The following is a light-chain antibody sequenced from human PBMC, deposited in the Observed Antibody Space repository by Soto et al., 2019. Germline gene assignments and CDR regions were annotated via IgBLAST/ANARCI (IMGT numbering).Light chain of an antibody. CDR2: DAS. CDR3: QQYESSPRT. Sequence: EIVLTQSPATLSLSPGERATLSCRASQSVSNFLAWYQQIPGQAPSLLIYDASNRATGIPDRFSASGSGTDFTLTISRLEPEDFAVYYCQQYESSPRTFGQGTTGDIK. J-gene: IGKJ1*01. V-gene: IGKV3-11*01. CDR1: QSVSNF.